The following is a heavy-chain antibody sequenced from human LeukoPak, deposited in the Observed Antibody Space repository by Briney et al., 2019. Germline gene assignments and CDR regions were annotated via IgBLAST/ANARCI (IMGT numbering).Heavy chain of an antibody. V-gene: IGHV3-74*01. CDR2: INSDGSTT. CDR3: ASVSGWYGQYFQH. J-gene: IGHJ1*01. Sequence: PGGSLRLSCAASGFTFHDYAMHWVRQAPGKGLEWVSRINSDGSTTSYADSVKGRFTISRDNAKNTLYLQMNSLRAEDTAVYYCASVSGWYGQYFQHWGQGTLVTVSS. D-gene: IGHD6-19*01. CDR1: GFTFHDYA.